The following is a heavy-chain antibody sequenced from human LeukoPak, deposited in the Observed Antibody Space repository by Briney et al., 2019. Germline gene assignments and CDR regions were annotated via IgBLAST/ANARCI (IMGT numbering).Heavy chain of an antibody. CDR3: RREYGRNDYPDF. V-gene: IGHV3-7*01. D-gene: IGHD1-1*01. Sequence: GGSLRLSCAASGFTFSTYWMSWVRQAPGKGLERVANIKPDGGEEYYVDSVKGRFTVSRDNAKNSLFLQMNSLRAEDTAVYYCRREYGRNDYPDFWGQGTLVTVSS. J-gene: IGHJ4*02. CDR1: GFTFSTYW. CDR2: IKPDGGEE.